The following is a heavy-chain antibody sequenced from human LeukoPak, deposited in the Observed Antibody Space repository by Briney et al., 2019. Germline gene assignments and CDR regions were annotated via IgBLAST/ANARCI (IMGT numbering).Heavy chain of an antibody. V-gene: IGHV1-69*13. CDR2: IIPIFGTA. CDR1: GGTFSSYA. CDR3: ARDPDYGEHDQGWFDP. J-gene: IGHJ5*02. Sequence: SVKVSCKASGGTFSSYAMSWVRQAPGQGLEWMGGIIPIFGTANYAQKFQGRVTITADESTSTAYMELSSLRSEDTAVYYCARDPDYGEHDQGWFDPWGQGTLVTVSS. D-gene: IGHD4-17*01.